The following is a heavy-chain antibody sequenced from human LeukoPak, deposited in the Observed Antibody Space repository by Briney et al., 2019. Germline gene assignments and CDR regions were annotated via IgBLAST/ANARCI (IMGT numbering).Heavy chain of an antibody. D-gene: IGHD5-24*01. CDR2: INAGNGNT. CDR1: GYTFTIYA. CDR3: ARGGWLQLYYYYMDV. Sequence: ASVKVSCKASGYTFTIYAVHWVRQAPGQRLEWMGWINAGNGNTKYSQKFEDRVTITRDTSASTAYMELRSLRSEDTAVYYCARGGWLQLYYYYMDVWGKGTTVTVSS. V-gene: IGHV1-3*01. J-gene: IGHJ6*03.